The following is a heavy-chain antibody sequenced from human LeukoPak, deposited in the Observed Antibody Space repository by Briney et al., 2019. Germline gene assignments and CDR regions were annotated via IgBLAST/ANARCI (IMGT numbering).Heavy chain of an antibody. CDR1: GFTFSSYS. Sequence: PGGSLRLSCAASGFTFSSYSMNWVRQAPGKGLEWVSSISSSSNYIYYADSVKGRFTISRDNAKNSLYLQMNSLRAEDTAVYYCARVSTSLYYFDYWGQGTLVTVSS. V-gene: IGHV3-21*01. CDR2: ISSSSNYI. CDR3: ARVSTSLYYFDY. D-gene: IGHD2-2*01. J-gene: IGHJ4*02.